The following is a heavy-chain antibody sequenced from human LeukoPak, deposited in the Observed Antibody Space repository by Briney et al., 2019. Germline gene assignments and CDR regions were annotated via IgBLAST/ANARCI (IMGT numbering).Heavy chain of an antibody. CDR3: ARGHYYGMDV. V-gene: IGHV3-74*01. CDR2: INSDGSST. CDR1: GFIFSGYW. J-gene: IGHJ6*02. Sequence: GGSLRLSCAASGFIFSGYWMHWVRQPRRKGVVWVSRINSDGSSTTYEDSVKGRFTISRDHAKNTLYLQMSSLRAEDTAVYYCARGHYYGMDVWGQGTTVTVSS.